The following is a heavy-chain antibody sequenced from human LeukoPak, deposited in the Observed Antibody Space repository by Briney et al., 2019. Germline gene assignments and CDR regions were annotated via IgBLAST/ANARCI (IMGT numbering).Heavy chain of an antibody. J-gene: IGHJ4*02. CDR3: AREGGYYFDH. V-gene: IGHV3-30*03. CDR1: GFTFGSYG. Sequence: PGGSLRLSCAASGFTFGSYGMHWVRQAPGKGLEWVAFISYDRSETYYADSVKGRFSISRDNSKNTVYLQMNSLRTEDRAVYYCAREGGYYFDHWGQGTPVTVSS. CDR2: ISYDRSET. D-gene: IGHD6-25*01.